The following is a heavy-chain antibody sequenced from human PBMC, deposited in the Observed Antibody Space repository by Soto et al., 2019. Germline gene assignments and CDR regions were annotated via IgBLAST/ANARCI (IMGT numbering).Heavy chain of an antibody. CDR3: ASLNGDYVSY. D-gene: IGHD4-17*01. CDR1: GGSFSGYS. CDR2: INHTGST. Sequence: SETLSLTCAVYGGSFSGYSWTWIRQPPGTGLEWIGEINHTGSTNYNPSLKNRVTISVDTSKNQFSLKLSSVTAADTAVYYCASLNGDYVSYWGQGTLVTVS. J-gene: IGHJ4*02. V-gene: IGHV4-34*01.